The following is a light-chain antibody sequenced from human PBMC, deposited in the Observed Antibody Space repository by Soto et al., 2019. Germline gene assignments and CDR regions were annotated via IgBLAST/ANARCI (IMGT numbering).Light chain of an antibody. Sequence: EIVFTQSPGTLSLSPWDRATLSFRASQSVSSNFLAWYQEKPGQAPRLIFYGASSRATGIPDTFRGSGSGTDFTLTISRLEPEDFAVYYCRQYGRSLGFAFGGGTKVDI. V-gene: IGKV3-20*01. CDR2: GAS. CDR3: RQYGRSLGFA. CDR1: QSVSSNF. J-gene: IGKJ4*01.